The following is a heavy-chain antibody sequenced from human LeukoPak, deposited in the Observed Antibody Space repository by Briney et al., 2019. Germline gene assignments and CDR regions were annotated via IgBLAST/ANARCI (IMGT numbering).Heavy chain of an antibody. CDR1: GGSISSYY. Sequence: RTSETLSLTCTVSGGSISSYYWSWIRQPPGKGLEWIGYIYYSGSTNYNPSLKSRVTISVDTSKNQFSLKLSSVTAADTAVYYCARRVDSTQWPHFDYWGQGTLVTVSS. CDR2: IYYSGST. V-gene: IGHV4-59*08. CDR3: ARRVDSTQWPHFDY. D-gene: IGHD6-19*01. J-gene: IGHJ4*02.